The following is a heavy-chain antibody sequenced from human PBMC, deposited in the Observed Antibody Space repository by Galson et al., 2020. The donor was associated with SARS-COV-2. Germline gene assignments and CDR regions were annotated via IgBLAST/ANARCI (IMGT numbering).Heavy chain of an antibody. D-gene: IGHD2-15*01. J-gene: IGHJ4*02. CDR2: ISSSSTYI. CDR1: GFTFSSYS. V-gene: IGHV3-21*01. Sequence: GGSLRLSCAASGFTFSSYSMNWVRQAPGKGLEWVSSISSSSTYIYYADSEKGRFTISRDNAKNSLYLQMNSLRAEDTAVYYCASNSRDIYCRGGSCYNAHWGQGTLVTVSS. CDR3: ASNSRDIYCRGGSCYNAH.